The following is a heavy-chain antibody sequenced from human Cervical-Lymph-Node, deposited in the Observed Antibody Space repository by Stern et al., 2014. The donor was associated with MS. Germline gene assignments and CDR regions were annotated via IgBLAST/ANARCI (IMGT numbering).Heavy chain of an antibody. J-gene: IGHJ4*02. D-gene: IGHD4-17*01. V-gene: IGHV5-51*01. CDR3: ARDYGDYAFDY. CDR2: IYPGDSYP. CDR1: GYSFTANW. Sequence: VQLGQSGAEVKKPGESLKISCKGSGYSFTANWIAWVRQMPGKGLEWMGIIYPGDSYPRYSPSFQGQVAISADKSISTAYLQWSSLKASDTAMYYCARDYGDYAFDYWGQGTLVTVSS.